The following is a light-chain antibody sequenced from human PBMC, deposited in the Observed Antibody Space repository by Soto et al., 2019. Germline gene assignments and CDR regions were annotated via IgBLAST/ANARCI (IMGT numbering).Light chain of an antibody. J-gene: IGLJ1*01. CDR2: DVS. V-gene: IGLV2-14*01. CDR1: SSDVGGYNY. Sequence: QSALTQPASVSGSPGQSITISCTGTSSDVGGYNYVSWYQQHPGKAPKPMIYDVSNRPSGVSNRFSGSKSGNTASLTISGLQAEDEADYYCSSYTSSSTPVFGTGTQVTVL. CDR3: SSYTSSSTPV.